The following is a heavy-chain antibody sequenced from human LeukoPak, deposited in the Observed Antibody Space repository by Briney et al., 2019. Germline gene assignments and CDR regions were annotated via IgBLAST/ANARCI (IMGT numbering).Heavy chain of an antibody. J-gene: IGHJ4*02. CDR1: GYTFTSYG. Sequence: ASVKVSCKASGYTFTSYGISWVRQAPGQGLEWMGWISAYNGNTNYAQKLQGRVTMTTDTSTSTAYMELRSLRSDDTAVYYCARWISEYYYDSSGYLEPYYFDYWGQGTLVTVSS. CDR2: ISAYNGNT. D-gene: IGHD3-22*01. V-gene: IGHV1-18*01. CDR3: ARWISEYYYDSSGYLEPYYFDY.